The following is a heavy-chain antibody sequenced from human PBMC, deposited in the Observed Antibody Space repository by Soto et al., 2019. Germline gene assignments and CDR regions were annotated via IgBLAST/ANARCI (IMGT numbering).Heavy chain of an antibody. Sequence: QVQLVESGGGVVQPGRSLRLSCAASGFTFSSYGMHWVRQAPGKGLEWVAVIWYDGSNKYYADSVKGRFTISRDNSKNTLYLQMNSLRAEDTAVYYCARPLKTVTSPHYYMDVWGKGTTVTVSS. D-gene: IGHD4-17*01. V-gene: IGHV3-33*01. J-gene: IGHJ6*03. CDR1: GFTFSSYG. CDR2: IWYDGSNK. CDR3: ARPLKTVTSPHYYMDV.